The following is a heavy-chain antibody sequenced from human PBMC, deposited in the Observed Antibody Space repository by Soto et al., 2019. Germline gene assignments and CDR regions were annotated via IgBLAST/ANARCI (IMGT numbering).Heavy chain of an antibody. Sequence: GGSLRLSCPASGFTFRNYRMTWVGQAPGKGLDWVSTISGSGVDTYYPDSVKGRVTISRDNSKNTLYLQINSLRAEDTAVYYCAKGGLLPRANRWFWGQGTLVTVSS. V-gene: IGHV3-23*01. CDR1: GFTFRNYR. CDR2: ISGSGVDT. CDR3: AKGGLLPRANRWF. D-gene: IGHD2-2*01. J-gene: IGHJ4*02.